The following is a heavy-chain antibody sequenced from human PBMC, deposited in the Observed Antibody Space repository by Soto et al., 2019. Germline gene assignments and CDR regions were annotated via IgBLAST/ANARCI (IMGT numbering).Heavy chain of an antibody. V-gene: IGHV3-48*02. CDR3: ARDHNWSFDY. D-gene: IGHD1-20*01. J-gene: IGHJ4*02. CDR2: IGRRSTYI. CDR1: GFTFDDYS. Sequence: EVQLVESGGGLVQPGGSLRLSCAASGFTFDDYSMNWVRQAPGKGLEWVSYIGRRSTYIDYEDSVKDRFTISRDDAKKALYLQMNSLRDEDTAVYYCARDHNWSFDYWGQGTPVTVSS.